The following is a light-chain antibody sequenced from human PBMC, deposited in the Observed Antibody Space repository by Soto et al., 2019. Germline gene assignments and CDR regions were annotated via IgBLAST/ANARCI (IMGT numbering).Light chain of an antibody. CDR1: QGIRGN. CDR3: LQLNDYPLT. V-gene: IGKV1-9*01. CDR2: GAS. Sequence: DIQLTQSPSFLSASVGDRITITCRASQGIRGNLAWYQQKPGKATKILISGASSLQGGVPSRFSGSGSGTDFTLTISCLQPEDFSTYYCLQLNDYPLTFGGGTKVEIK. J-gene: IGKJ4*01.